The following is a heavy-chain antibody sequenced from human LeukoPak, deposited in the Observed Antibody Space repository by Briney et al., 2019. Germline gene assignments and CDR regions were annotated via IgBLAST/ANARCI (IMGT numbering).Heavy chain of an antibody. J-gene: IGHJ4*02. V-gene: IGHV3-74*01. CDR2: INTDGSST. CDR3: AREEYQLLYQDY. Sequence: GGSLRLSCAASGFTFSSYWMHWVRQAPGKGLVWVSRINTDGSSTSYADSVKGRFTISRDNAKNTLYLQMNSLRAEDTAVYYCAREEYQLLYQDYWGQGTLVTVSS. D-gene: IGHD2-2*02. CDR1: GFTFSSYW.